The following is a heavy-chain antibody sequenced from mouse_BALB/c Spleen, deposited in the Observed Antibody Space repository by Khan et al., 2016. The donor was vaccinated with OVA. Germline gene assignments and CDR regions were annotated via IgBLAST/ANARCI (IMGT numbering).Heavy chain of an antibody. CDR3: ARFGYYDAMDY. CDR2: IWGYGST. D-gene: IGHD2-2*01. CDR1: GFSLTDYG. Sequence: QVQLKQSGPGPVAPSQSLSITCTVSGFSLTDYGVNWVRQPPGKGLEWLGMIWGYGSTDYNSGLKSRLSISKDNSKSQVFLKMNSLQTDDTARYYCARFGYYDAMDYWGQGTSVTVSS. V-gene: IGHV2-6-7*01. J-gene: IGHJ4*01.